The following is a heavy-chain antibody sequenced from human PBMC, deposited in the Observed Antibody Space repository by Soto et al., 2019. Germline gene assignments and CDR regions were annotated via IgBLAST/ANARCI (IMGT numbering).Heavy chain of an antibody. D-gene: IGHD7-27*01. J-gene: IGHJ6*02. V-gene: IGHV1-69*01. CDR1: GGTFSNDA. Sequence: QVQLVQSGAEVKNHGSSVKVSCKTSGGTFSNDAISWVRQAPGQGLEWMGGIIPIYGTTHYAQKLQDRLKLTADEATGTAYMELSSLRSDDTGVYYGARDGMGTIVGGMDVWGQGTKVTVSS. CDR2: IIPIYGTT. CDR3: ARDGMGTIVGGMDV.